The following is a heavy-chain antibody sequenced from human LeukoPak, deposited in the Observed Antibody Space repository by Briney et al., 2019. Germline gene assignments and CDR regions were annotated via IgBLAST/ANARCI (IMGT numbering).Heavy chain of an antibody. D-gene: IGHD3-10*01. J-gene: IGHJ4*02. CDR1: GLPFSSYG. CDR2: IWYDGSNN. V-gene: IGHV3-33*03. Sequence: PGRSLTLSCAASGLPFSSYGMHWVRHAPSKGLEWVGVIWYDGSNNYYADSAKGRFNISRDNSKDTLYLKMNILISEDTAVYYCAKDRQRVIDHWGQGTLVTVSS. CDR3: AKDRQRVIDH.